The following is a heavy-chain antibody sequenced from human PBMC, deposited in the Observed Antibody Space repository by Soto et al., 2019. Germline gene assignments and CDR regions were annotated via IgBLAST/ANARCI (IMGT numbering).Heavy chain of an antibody. J-gene: IGHJ4*02. CDR1: GYSFTSYW. V-gene: IGHV5-10-1*01. CDR2: IDPSDSYT. D-gene: IGHD6-13*01. CDR3: AISMGSSSWSSYY. Sequence: GESLKISCKGSGYSFTSYWISWVRQMPGKGLEWMGRIDPSDSYTNYSPSFRGHVTISADMSISTAYLQWSSLKASDTAMYYCAISMGSSSWSSYYWGQGTLVPVSS.